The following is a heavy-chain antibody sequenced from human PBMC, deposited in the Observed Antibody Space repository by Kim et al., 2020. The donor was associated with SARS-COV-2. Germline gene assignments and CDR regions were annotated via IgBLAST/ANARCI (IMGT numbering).Heavy chain of an antibody. CDR2: IKSKPDGGTT. J-gene: IGHJ1*01. Sequence: GGSLRLSCAASGFPFNYAYMSWVRQAPGKGLEWVARIKSKPDGGTTDYAAPVKGRFTISRDDSKTTLYLQMNSLKTEDTAVYYCAPHLISEYYDLHWGQGTLVTVSS. CDR3: APHLISEYYDLH. D-gene: IGHD3-22*01. V-gene: IGHV3-15*01. CDR1: GFPFNYAY.